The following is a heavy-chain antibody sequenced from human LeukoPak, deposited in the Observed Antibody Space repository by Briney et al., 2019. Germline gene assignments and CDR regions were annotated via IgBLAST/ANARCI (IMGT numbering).Heavy chain of an antibody. CDR3: ARDTGYCSGGSCYFVDWFDP. J-gene: IGHJ5*02. V-gene: IGHV4-4*07. CDR2: IYTSGST. D-gene: IGHD2-15*01. Sequence: SETLSLTCTVSGGSISSYYWSWIRQPAGKGLEWNGRIYTSGSTNYNPSLKSRVTMSVDTSKNQFSLKLSSVTAADTAVYYCARDTGYCSGGSCYFVDWFDPWGQGTLVTVSS. CDR1: GGSISSYY.